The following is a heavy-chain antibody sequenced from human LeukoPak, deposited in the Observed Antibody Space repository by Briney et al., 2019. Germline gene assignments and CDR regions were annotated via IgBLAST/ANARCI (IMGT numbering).Heavy chain of an antibody. CDR2: VYYSGST. J-gene: IGHJ4*02. V-gene: IGHV4-59*02. Sequence: SETLSLTCVVSGGSVSGYYWGWIRQPPGRGLEWIGYVYYSGSTNYNPSFKSRITISVDTSRNQFSLQLSSVTAADTAVYYCARYSYSYGPVDYWGQGTLVTVSS. CDR1: GGSVSGYY. CDR3: ARYSYSYGPVDY. D-gene: IGHD5-18*01.